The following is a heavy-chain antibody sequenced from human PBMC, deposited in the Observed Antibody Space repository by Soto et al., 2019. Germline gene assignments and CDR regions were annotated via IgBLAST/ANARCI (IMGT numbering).Heavy chain of an antibody. CDR3: ARGVPYSYGSVSRFDP. D-gene: IGHD5-18*01. CDR2: INYSGST. J-gene: IGHJ5*02. Sequence: QVQLQESGPGLVKPSETLSLTCTVSGGSVSSGSYYWSWIRQPPGKGLEWIGYINYSGSTNYNPSLKSRVTISVDTSKNQFSLKLSSVTAAATAVYYCARGVPYSYGSVSRFDPWGQGTLVTVSS. V-gene: IGHV4-61*01. CDR1: GGSVSSGSYY.